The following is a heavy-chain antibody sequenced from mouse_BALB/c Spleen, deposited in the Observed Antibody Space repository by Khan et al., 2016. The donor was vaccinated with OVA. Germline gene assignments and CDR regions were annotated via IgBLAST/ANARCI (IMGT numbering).Heavy chain of an antibody. CDR1: GYTFTTYW. CDR3: TKDRIDY. J-gene: IGHJ2*01. Sequence: VQLQESGAERAKPGASVKMSCKASGYTFTTYWMHWVKQRPGQGPEWIGYINPTSGYTDYNEKFKDRATLSADKSSSTAYMQLSSLTSEDSAGYYCTKDRIDYWGQGTTLTVSS. CDR2: INPTSGYT. V-gene: IGHV1-7*01.